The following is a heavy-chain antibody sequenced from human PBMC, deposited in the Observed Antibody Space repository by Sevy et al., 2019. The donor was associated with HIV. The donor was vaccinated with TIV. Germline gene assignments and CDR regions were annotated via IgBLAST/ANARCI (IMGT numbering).Heavy chain of an antibody. CDR2: ISYHGRDK. Sequence: GGSLRLSCVVSGIIFTSSGMHWVRQAPGKGLEWVAVISYHGRDKFYADSVKGRFTISRDNSKNILYLQMNGLRIEDTAEYYCAEDFTGSNGMDVWGQGTMVTVSS. D-gene: IGHD3-9*01. CDR1: GIIFTSSG. CDR3: AEDFTGSNGMDV. J-gene: IGHJ6*02. V-gene: IGHV3-30*18.